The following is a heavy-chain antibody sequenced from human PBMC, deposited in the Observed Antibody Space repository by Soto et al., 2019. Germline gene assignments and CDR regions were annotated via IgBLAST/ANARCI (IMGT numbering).Heavy chain of an antibody. D-gene: IGHD2-2*01. V-gene: IGHV3-21*01. Sequence: GGSLRLSCAASGFTFSSYSMNWVRQAPGKGLEWVSSISSSSNYIYYADSVKGRFTISRDNAKNSLYLQMNSLRAEDTAVYYCARDRASEIDIVEVNPFDCWGQGTLVTVSS. CDR2: ISSSSNYI. CDR3: ARDRASEIDIVEVNPFDC. CDR1: GFTFSSYS. J-gene: IGHJ4*02.